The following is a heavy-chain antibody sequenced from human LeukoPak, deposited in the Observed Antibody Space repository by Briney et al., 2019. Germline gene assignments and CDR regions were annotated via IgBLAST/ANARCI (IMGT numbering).Heavy chain of an antibody. Sequence: WGSLRLSCAASGFGFSNYWMSWVRQAPGKGLEWVANMNEDGSEKNYVDSVKGRFTISRDNAQDSLYLQMNSLRAEDTAVYYCARDRGYSNFDYWGQGTLLTVSS. V-gene: IGHV3-7*01. J-gene: IGHJ4*02. CDR1: GFGFSNYW. D-gene: IGHD4-11*01. CDR2: MNEDGSEK. CDR3: ARDRGYSNFDY.